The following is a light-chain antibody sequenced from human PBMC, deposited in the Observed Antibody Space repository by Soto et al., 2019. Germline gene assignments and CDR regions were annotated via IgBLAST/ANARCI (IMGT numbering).Light chain of an antibody. V-gene: IGKV3-20*01. CDR3: QQYGLSPYS. CDR2: ETS. CDR1: RSSHSSY. J-gene: IGKJ2*03. Sequence: EIVLTQSPGTLSLSPGERATLSCRASRSSHSSYFAWYQQKPGQAPRLIIYETSSKATGIPDRCSGSGSVTDYTLTISSLEPEDVAVYYCQQYGLSPYSFGQGTKVEIK.